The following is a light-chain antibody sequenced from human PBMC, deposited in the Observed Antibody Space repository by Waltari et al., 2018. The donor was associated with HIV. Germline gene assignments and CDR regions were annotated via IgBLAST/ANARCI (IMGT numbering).Light chain of an antibody. CDR2: GAS. J-gene: IGKJ1*01. Sequence: DIVLTQPPGALSLSPGERATISCRASQSVSSSSLAWYQQKPGQAPTILIYGASTRATGIPDRFSGSGSGTDFTLTISRLEPEDFAVYYCQQYGTSPRTFGQGTKVEIK. CDR3: QQYGTSPRT. CDR1: QSVSSSS. V-gene: IGKV3-20*01.